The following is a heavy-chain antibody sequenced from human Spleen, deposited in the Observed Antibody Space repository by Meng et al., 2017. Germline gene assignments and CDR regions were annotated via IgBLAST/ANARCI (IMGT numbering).Heavy chain of an antibody. V-gene: IGHV3-74*03. CDR3: ARGGVPAALDY. Sequence: EVQLVESEGGLVQPGGSLRLSCAASGFTFSKHWMFWVRQAPGKGLVWLSYIHPDGSSTAYADSVKGRFTISRDNAKNTLSLQMDSLRADDTAVYYCARGGVPAALDYWGQGTLVTVSS. CDR2: IHPDGSST. J-gene: IGHJ4*01. CDR1: GFTFSKHW. D-gene: IGHD2-2*01.